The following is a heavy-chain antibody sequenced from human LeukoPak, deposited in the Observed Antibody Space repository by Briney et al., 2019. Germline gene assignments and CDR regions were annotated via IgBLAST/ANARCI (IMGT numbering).Heavy chain of an antibody. CDR3: ARGGGKLGYYYDSSGYYSPDY. Sequence: ASVKASCKASGYTFTGYYMHWVRQAPGQGLEWMGWINPNSGGTNYAQKFRGRVTMTRDTSISTAYMELSRLRSDDTAVYYCARGGGKLGYYYDSSGYYSPDYWGQGTLVTVS. D-gene: IGHD3-22*01. J-gene: IGHJ4*02. V-gene: IGHV1-2*02. CDR2: INPNSGGT. CDR1: GYTFTGYY.